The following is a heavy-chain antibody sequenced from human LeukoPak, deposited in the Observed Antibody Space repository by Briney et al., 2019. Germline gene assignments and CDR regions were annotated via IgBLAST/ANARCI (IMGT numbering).Heavy chain of an antibody. CDR2: INPNSGGT. CDR1: GYTFTGYY. CDR3: ASRKYYDSSGRTLDY. J-gene: IGHJ4*02. V-gene: IGHV1-2*06. D-gene: IGHD3-22*01. Sequence: ASVKVSCKASGYTFTGYYMHWVRQAPGQGLEWMGRINPNSGGTNYAQKFQGRVTMTRDTSISTAYMELSRLRSDDTAVYYCASRKYYDSSGRTLDYWGQGTLVTVSS.